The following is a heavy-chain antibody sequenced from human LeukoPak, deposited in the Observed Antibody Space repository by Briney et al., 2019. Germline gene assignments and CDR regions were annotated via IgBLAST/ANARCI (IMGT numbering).Heavy chain of an antibody. D-gene: IGHD6-19*01. V-gene: IGHV3-23*01. Sequence: PGGSLRLSCAASGFTFSSYAMSWVRQAPGKGLEWVSAISGSGGSTYYADSVKGRFTISRDNSKNTLYLQMNSLRAEDTAVYYCAKARSIAVAGTRLFDYWGQGTLVTVSS. CDR1: GFTFSSYA. J-gene: IGHJ4*02. CDR3: AKARSIAVAGTRLFDY. CDR2: ISGSGGST.